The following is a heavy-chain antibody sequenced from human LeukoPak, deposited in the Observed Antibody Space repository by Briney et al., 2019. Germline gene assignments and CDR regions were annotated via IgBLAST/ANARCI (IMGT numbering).Heavy chain of an antibody. CDR1: GFTFSNYG. CDR3: ARRYSSSSSWYSVDY. J-gene: IGHJ4*02. CDR2: ISYDGTKK. V-gene: IGHV3-30*03. D-gene: IGHD6-13*01. Sequence: PGGSLRLSCAASGFTFSNYGMHWVRQAPGKGLEWVAVISYDGTKKYYADSVEGRFTISRDNSKNTLYLQMNSLRTEDTAVFYCARRYSSSSSWYSVDYWGQGTLVTVSS.